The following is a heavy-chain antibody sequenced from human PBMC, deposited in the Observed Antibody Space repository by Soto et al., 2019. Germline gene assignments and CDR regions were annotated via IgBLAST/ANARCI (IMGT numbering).Heavy chain of an antibody. CDR2: IKQDGSEK. CDR3: ARGGYCSGGSCYGY. CDR1: GFTFSSYW. Sequence: EVQLVESGGGLVQPGGSLRLSCAASGFTFSSYWMSWVRQAPGKGLEWVANIKQDGSEKYYVDSVKGRFTISRDNAKNSLYLQMNSLRAEDTAVYYCARGGYCSGGSCYGYWGQGTLVTVSS. D-gene: IGHD2-15*01. J-gene: IGHJ4*02. V-gene: IGHV3-7*01.